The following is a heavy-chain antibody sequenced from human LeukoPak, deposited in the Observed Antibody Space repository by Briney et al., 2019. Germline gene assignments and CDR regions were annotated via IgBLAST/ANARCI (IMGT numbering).Heavy chain of an antibody. Sequence: SETLSLTCTVSGCSISSSSYNWGWIRQPPGKGLEWIGSIYYSGSTYYNPSLKSRVTISVDTSKNQFSLKLSSVTAADTAMYYCARGYCSSTSCYNLNWFDPWGQGTLVTVSS. CDR1: GCSISSSSYN. CDR3: ARGYCSSTSCYNLNWFDP. J-gene: IGHJ5*02. CDR2: IYYSGST. D-gene: IGHD2-2*02. V-gene: IGHV4-39*01.